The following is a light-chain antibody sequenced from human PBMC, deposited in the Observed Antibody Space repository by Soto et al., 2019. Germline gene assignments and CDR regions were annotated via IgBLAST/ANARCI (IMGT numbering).Light chain of an antibody. V-gene: IGKV1-5*01. CDR2: DAS. CDR1: QSVSYR. J-gene: IGKJ3*01. CDR3: QQYGFS. Sequence: DIHMTQSPSTLSASVGDRVTITCRASQSVSYRLAWYQQKPGKAPKLLIHDASSLESGVPSRFRGGGSGQEFTLTISGVQPDVFASYCCQQYGFSFGPGTKVEMK.